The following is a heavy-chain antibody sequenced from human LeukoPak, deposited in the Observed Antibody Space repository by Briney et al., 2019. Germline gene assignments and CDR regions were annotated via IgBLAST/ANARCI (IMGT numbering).Heavy chain of an antibody. V-gene: IGHV1-2*02. Sequence: GASVKVSCKASGYTFTGYYMHWVRQAPGQGLEWMGWINPNSGGTNYAQKFQGRVTMTRDTSISTAYMELSRLRSDDTAVYYCARSDPLYYYDSTGLFNWGQGTLVTVSS. CDR3: ARSDPLYYYDSTGLFN. CDR2: INPNSGGT. J-gene: IGHJ4*02. CDR1: GYTFTGYY. D-gene: IGHD3-22*01.